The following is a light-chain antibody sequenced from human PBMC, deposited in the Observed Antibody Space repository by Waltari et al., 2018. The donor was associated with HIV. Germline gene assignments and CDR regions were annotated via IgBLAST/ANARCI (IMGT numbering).Light chain of an antibody. CDR3: QKYKNDPQGST. CDR2: AAS. Sequence: DIQMTQSPSSLSASVGDRVTITCRASQGISNYLAWYQQKPGKVPKLLIYAASTLQSGVPSRFSGSGSGTDFPLTISSLQPEDVATYFCQKYKNDPQGSTFGPGTKVDI. V-gene: IGKV1-27*01. CDR1: QGISNY. J-gene: IGKJ3*01.